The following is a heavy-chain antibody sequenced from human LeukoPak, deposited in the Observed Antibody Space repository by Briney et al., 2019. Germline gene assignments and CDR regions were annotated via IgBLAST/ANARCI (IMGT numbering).Heavy chain of an antibody. CDR3: AHTNSNSPFDY. D-gene: IGHD4-11*01. CDR1: GFSLSTSGVG. Sequence: SGPTLVNPTQTLTLTCTFSGFSLSTSGVGVGWIRHPPGKALEGLAVIYWDDDKQYSPAQKSRHTITRNTPTNQLALTITNNHPVDTATYYCAHTNSNSPFDYWGQGTLVTVFS. J-gene: IGHJ4*02. CDR2: IYWDDDK. V-gene: IGHV2-5*02.